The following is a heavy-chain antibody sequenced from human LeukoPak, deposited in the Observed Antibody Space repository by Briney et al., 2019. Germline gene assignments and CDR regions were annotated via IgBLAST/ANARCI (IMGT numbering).Heavy chain of an antibody. CDR1: GFTFSNYE. Sequence: GGSLRLSCAASGFTFSNYEMNWVRQAPGKGLEWVSYISSSGSTIYYADSVKGRFTISGDNAKNSLYLQMNNLRAEDTAVYYCARGRAPIDYWGQGTLVTVSS. CDR3: ARGRAPIDY. CDR2: ISSSGSTI. V-gene: IGHV3-48*03. J-gene: IGHJ4*02.